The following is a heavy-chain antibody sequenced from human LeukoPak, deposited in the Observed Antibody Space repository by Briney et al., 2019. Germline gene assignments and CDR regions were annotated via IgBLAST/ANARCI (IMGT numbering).Heavy chain of an antibody. Sequence: GGSLRLSCAASVFTFSSYAMSWVRQAPGKGLELVSAISGSGGSTYYADSVKGRFTISRDNSKNTLYLQMNSLRAEDTAVYYCAKEAHYYYDSSGYRYWGQGTLVTVSS. CDR2: ISGSGGST. CDR3: AKEAHYYYDSSGYRY. V-gene: IGHV3-23*01. D-gene: IGHD3-22*01. CDR1: VFTFSSYA. J-gene: IGHJ4*02.